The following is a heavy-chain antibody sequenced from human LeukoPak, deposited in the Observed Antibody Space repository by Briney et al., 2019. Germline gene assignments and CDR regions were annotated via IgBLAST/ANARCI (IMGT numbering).Heavy chain of an antibody. CDR3: ARDPTAVPNT. J-gene: IGHJ5*02. V-gene: IGHV3-53*01. Sequence: PGGSLRLSYAASGFTVSNSYMNWVRQAPGKGLEWVSLIYGGGSTSYADSVKGRFTISRDNSKNTLFLQMNSLRAEDTAIYYCARDPTAVPNTWGQGTLVTVSS. CDR2: IYGGGST. CDR1: GFTVSNSY. D-gene: IGHD6-19*01.